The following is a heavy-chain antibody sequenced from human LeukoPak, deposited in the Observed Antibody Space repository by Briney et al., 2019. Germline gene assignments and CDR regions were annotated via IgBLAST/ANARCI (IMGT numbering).Heavy chain of an antibody. CDR3: ARDRRFLIGMDV. D-gene: IGHD3-3*01. J-gene: IGHJ6*02. CDR1: GFTFSSYA. CDR2: ISGSGGST. V-gene: IGHV3-23*01. Sequence: GGSLRLSCAASGFTFSSYAMSWVRQAPGKGLEWVSAISGSGGSTYYADSVKGRFTISRDNSKNTLYLQMNSLRAEDTAVYYCARDRRFLIGMDVWGQGTTVTVSS.